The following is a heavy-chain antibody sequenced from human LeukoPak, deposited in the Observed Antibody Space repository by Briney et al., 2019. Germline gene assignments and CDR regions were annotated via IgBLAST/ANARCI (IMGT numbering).Heavy chain of an antibody. CDR3: ARAVGYYGSGSYYV. V-gene: IGHV1-2*02. D-gene: IGHD3-10*01. Sequence: ASVKVSCKASGYTFTGYYMHWVRQAPGQGLEWMEWINPNSGGTNYAQKFQGRVTMTRDTSISTAYMELSRLRSDDTAVYYCARAVGYYGSGSYYVWGQGTLVTVSS. CDR1: GYTFTGYY. J-gene: IGHJ4*02. CDR2: INPNSGGT.